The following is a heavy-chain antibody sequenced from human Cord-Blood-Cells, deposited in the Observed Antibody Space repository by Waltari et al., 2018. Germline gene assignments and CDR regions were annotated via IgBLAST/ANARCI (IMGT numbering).Heavy chain of an antibody. CDR3: ARGSFYLARRFDY. J-gene: IGHJ4*02. CDR1: GFTFSSYW. V-gene: IGHV3-7*01. Sequence: EVQLVESGGGLVQPGGSLRLSCAASGFTFSSYWMSWVRQAPGKGLEWVANIKQDGSEKYYVDSGKSRFTISRDNAKNSLYLQMNSLRAEDTAVYYCARGSFYLARRFDYWGQGTLVTVSS. CDR2: IKQDGSEK.